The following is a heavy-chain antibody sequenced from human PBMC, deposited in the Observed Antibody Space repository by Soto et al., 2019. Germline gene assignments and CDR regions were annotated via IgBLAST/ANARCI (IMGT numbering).Heavy chain of an antibody. CDR1: GYTFIRYG. V-gene: IGHV1-18*01. J-gene: IGHJ6*02. CDR3: ARGGYYDNSGGKLSHYGLDV. D-gene: IGHD3-16*01. CDR2: ISPYNDYT. Sequence: QVQLAQSANEVKKPGASVRVSCKAAGYTFIRYGIAWVRQAPGQGLEWMGWISPYNDYTVYAQRVKGRVSMTAVTSTKMVYIVLRGLKTDDTDVYYCARGGYYDNSGGKLSHYGLDVWGQGTSVSVSS.